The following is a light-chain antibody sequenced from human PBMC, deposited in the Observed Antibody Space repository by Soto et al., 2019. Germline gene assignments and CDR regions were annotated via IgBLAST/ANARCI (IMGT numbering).Light chain of an antibody. V-gene: IGKV3-20*01. CDR2: GAS. Sequence: EFVLTQSPGTLSLSPGERATLSCRASQSVSSSYLAWYQQKPGQAPRLLIYGASSRATGIPDRFSGSGSGTDFTLTISRLEPEDFAVYYCQQYGSSHFTFGPGTKVDIK. CDR3: QQYGSSHFT. J-gene: IGKJ3*01. CDR1: QSVSSSY.